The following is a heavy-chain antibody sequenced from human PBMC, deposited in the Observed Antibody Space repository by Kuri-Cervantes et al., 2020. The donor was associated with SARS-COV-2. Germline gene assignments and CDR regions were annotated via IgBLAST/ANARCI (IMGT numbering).Heavy chain of an antibody. D-gene: IGHD3-16*02. J-gene: IGHJ3*02. CDR1: GGTLSSYA. V-gene: IGHV1-69*06. Sequence: SVKVSCKASGGTLSSYAISWVRQAPGQGLEWMGGIIPIFGTANYAQKFQGRVTMTEDTSTDTAYMELSSLRSEDTAVYYCATDYRGGAILWTGFDIWGQGTMVTVSS. CDR2: IIPIFGTA. CDR3: ATDYRGGAILWTGFDI.